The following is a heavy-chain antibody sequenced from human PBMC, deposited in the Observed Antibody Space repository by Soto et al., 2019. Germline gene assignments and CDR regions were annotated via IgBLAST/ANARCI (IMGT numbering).Heavy chain of an antibody. V-gene: IGHV4-34*01. CDR1: GGSFSGYY. J-gene: IGHJ3*02. D-gene: IGHD3-9*01. Sequence: QVQLQQWGAGLLKPSETLSLTCAVYGGSFSGYYWSWIRQPPGKGLEWIGEINHSGSTNYNPSLKSRVTISVDTSKNQFSLKLSSVTAADTAVYYCARGKGILTGYFSAFDIWGQGTMVTVSS. CDR2: INHSGST. CDR3: ARGKGILTGYFSAFDI.